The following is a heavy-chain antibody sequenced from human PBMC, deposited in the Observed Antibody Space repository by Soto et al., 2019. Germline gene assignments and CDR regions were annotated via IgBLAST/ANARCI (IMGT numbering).Heavy chain of an antibody. CDR1: GGTFSSYT. D-gene: IGHD6-6*01. Sequence: SVKVSCKASGGTFSSYTIGWVRQTPGQGLEWMGGIIPMFRAPNYAQKFQGRVTITADESTTTAYMELSSLRTEDTAVYYCARVGEYSRSSFDYWGQGTLVTVS. CDR2: IIPMFRAP. V-gene: IGHV1-69*13. CDR3: ARVGEYSRSSFDY. J-gene: IGHJ4*02.